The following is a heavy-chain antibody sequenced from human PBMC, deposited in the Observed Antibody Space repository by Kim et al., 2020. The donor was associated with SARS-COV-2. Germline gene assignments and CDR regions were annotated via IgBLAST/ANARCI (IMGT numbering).Heavy chain of an antibody. CDR3: ARDKFRVATINRSKDYYYGMDV. D-gene: IGHD5-12*01. J-gene: IGHJ6*02. Sequence: GGSLRLSCAASGFTFSSYGMHWVRQAPGKGLEWVAVIWYDGSNKYYADSVKGRFTISRDNSKNTLYLQMNSLRAEDTAVYYCARDKFRVATINRSKDYYYGMDVWGQGTTVTVSS. V-gene: IGHV3-33*01. CDR2: IWYDGSNK. CDR1: GFTFSSYG.